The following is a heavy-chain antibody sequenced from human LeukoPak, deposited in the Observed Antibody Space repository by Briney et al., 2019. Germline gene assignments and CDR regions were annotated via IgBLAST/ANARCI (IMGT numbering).Heavy chain of an antibody. Sequence: GGSPRLSCAASGFTFSSYAMHWVRQAPGKGLEWVAVISYDGSNKYYADSVKGRFTISRDNSKNTLYLQMNSLRAKDTAVYYCARDGPDYFDYWGQGTLVTVSS. CDR2: ISYDGSNK. CDR3: ARDGPDYFDY. J-gene: IGHJ4*02. V-gene: IGHV3-30-3*01. CDR1: GFTFSSYA.